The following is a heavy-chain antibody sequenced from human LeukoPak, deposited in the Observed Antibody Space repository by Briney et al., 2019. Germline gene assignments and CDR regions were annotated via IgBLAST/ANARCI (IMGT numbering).Heavy chain of an antibody. CDR2: INPNSGGT. CDR1: GYTFTGHY. CDR3: AREGLPSTVTTGWNWFDP. V-gene: IGHV1-2*02. D-gene: IGHD4-17*01. Sequence: ASVKVSCKASGYTFTGHYMHWVRQAPGQGLEWMGWINPNSGGTNYAQKFQGRVTMTRDTSISTAYMELSRLRSDDTAVYYCAREGLPSTVTTGWNWFDPWGQGTLVTVSS. J-gene: IGHJ5*02.